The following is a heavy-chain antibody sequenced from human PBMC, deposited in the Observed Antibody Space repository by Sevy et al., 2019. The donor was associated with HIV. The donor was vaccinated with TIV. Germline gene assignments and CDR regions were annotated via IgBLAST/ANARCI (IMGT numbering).Heavy chain of an antibody. CDR2: IKQDGSEK. CDR3: ARERGASYENAFDI. CDR1: GFTFSSYW. J-gene: IGHJ3*02. Sequence: GGSLRLSCAASGFTFSSYWMTWVRQAPGKGLEWVANIKQDGSEKYYVDSVKGRITISRDNAKKPLYLQMNSLRAEDTAVYYCARERGASYENAFDIWGQGTMVTVSS. V-gene: IGHV3-7*01. D-gene: IGHD3-22*01.